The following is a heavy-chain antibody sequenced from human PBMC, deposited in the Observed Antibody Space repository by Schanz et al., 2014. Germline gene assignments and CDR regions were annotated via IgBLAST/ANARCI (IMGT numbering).Heavy chain of an antibody. J-gene: IGHJ4*02. D-gene: IGHD5-18*01. V-gene: IGHV3-23*04. CDR2: ISGSGGNT. Sequence: EVQLVESGGGLVQPGGSLRLSCAASGFTFSTHAMHWVRQAPGRGLEWVSIISGSGGNTYYADAVRGRFTISRDNSKTTVYLQMNSLRAEDTAVYYCAKDAENTAMITDYFDYWGQGTLVTVSS. CDR3: AKDAENTAMITDYFDY. CDR1: GFTFSTHA.